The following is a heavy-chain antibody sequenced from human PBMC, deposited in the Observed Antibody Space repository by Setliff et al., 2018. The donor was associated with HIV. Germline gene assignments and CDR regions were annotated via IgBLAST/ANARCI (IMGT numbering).Heavy chain of an antibody. Sequence: ASVKVSCKASGYIFTGYHMHWVRQAPGQGLEWMGWMNPNSGNTGYAQKFQGRVTMTADTSTRTIYMELHNLRSDDTAVYYCARDDHYYDSGSLYSDWYFDLWGRGTLVTVSS. D-gene: IGHD3-10*01. CDR1: GYIFTGYH. CDR3: ARDDHYYDSGSLYSDWYFDL. V-gene: IGHV1-8*02. J-gene: IGHJ2*01. CDR2: MNPNSGNT.